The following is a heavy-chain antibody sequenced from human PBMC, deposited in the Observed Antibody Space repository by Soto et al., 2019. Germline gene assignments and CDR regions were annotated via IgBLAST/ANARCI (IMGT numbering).Heavy chain of an antibody. Sequence: QVQLVQSGTEVKKPGASVKVSCKASGGTFSRSGFHWVRQAPGQGLEWMGMIVPSVDTTNYEQKFQARVTISADQFTSTVYMELRNLRSEDTAVYYCARCPQPPDTADPYAVDVWGQGTRVIVSS. CDR1: GGTFSRSG. D-gene: IGHD5-18*01. V-gene: IGHV1-69*18. J-gene: IGHJ6*02. CDR3: ARCPQPPDTADPYAVDV. CDR2: IVPSVDTT.